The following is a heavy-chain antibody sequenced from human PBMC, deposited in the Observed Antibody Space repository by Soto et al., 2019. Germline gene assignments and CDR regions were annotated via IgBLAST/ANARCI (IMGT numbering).Heavy chain of an antibody. CDR3: ASYGGNSPFDY. Sequence: PSETLSLTCAVSGGSISSDIWWTWVRQPPGKGLEWIGEIYHSGSTNYNPSFKSRVTMSLDRSKNQFSVKLTSVTAADTAVYYCASYGGNSPFDYWGQGTLVTVSS. V-gene: IGHV4-4*02. J-gene: IGHJ4*02. D-gene: IGHD4-17*01. CDR1: GGSISSDIW. CDR2: IYHSGST.